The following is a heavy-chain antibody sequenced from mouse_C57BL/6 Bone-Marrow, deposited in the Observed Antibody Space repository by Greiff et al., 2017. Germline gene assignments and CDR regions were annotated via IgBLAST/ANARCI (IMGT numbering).Heavy chain of an antibody. CDR1: GFTFSDYY. D-gene: IGHD1-1*01. V-gene: IGHV5-16*01. CDR3: ARGDYYGSSCAMDY. Sequence: EVNVVESEGGLVQPGSSMKLSCTASGFTFSDYYMAWVRQVPEKGLEWVANINYDGSSTYYLDSLKSRFIISRDNAKNILYLQTSSLKSEDTATYYCARGDYYGSSCAMDYWGQGTSVTVSS. CDR2: INYDGSST. J-gene: IGHJ4*01.